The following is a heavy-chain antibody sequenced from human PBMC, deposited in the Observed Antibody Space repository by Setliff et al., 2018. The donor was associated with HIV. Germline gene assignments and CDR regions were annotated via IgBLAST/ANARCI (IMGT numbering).Heavy chain of an antibody. J-gene: IGHJ4*02. Sequence: QPGGSLRLSCAASGFTFTSYAMNWVRQAPGKGLEWVSSISGSGSTTYYADSVKGRLTISRDKSQNALYLHMNSLRAEDTAVYYCAKLQEGHVYSHYDSWGQGTLVTAPQ. D-gene: IGHD2-21*01. CDR3: AKLQEGHVYSHYDS. CDR1: GFTFTSYA. CDR2: ISGSGSTT. V-gene: IGHV3-23*01.